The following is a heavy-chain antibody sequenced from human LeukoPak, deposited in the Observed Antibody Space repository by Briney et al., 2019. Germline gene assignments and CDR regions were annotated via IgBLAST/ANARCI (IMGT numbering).Heavy chain of an antibody. Sequence: PSETLSLTCAVYGVSFSGYYWSWIRQPPGKGLEWVGEINHSGSTNYNPSLKSRVTISVDTSKNQSSLKLRSVPAADTAAYYSARARTVVVPAAENWFDAWGQGTLVTVSS. D-gene: IGHD2-2*01. V-gene: IGHV4-34*01. CDR2: INHSGST. CDR3: ARARTVVVPAAENWFDA. J-gene: IGHJ5*02. CDR1: GVSFSGYY.